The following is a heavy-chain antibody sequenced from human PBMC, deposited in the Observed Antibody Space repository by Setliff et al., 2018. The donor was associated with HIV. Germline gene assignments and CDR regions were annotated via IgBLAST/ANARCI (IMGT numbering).Heavy chain of an antibody. CDR3: ARDKMYHYDRSASFGYFGP. CDR2: MHKSGST. CDR1: GDSISSSAYY. D-gene: IGHD3-22*01. J-gene: IGHJ5*02. V-gene: IGHV4-39*07. Sequence: SETLSLTCTVSGDSISSSAYYWVGIRQPPGKGLEWIGSMHKSGSTYYNPSVKSRVTISVDTSKNQFSLKLSSVTAADTAVYYCARDKMYHYDRSASFGYFGPWGQGTQVTVSS.